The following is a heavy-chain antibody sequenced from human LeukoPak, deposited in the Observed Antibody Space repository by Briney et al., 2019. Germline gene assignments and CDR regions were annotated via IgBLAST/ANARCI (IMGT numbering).Heavy chain of an antibody. J-gene: IGHJ4*02. CDR1: GFTFRNYA. Sequence: PGGSLRLSCAASGFTFRNYAMAWFRRAPGKGLEWVSAISGSGANRYFADSVKGRFTISRDNSRNALYLQMNSLRAEDTAVYFCARQVGPDYWGQGTLVTVSS. V-gene: IGHV3-23*01. CDR2: ISGSGANR. CDR3: ARQVGPDY.